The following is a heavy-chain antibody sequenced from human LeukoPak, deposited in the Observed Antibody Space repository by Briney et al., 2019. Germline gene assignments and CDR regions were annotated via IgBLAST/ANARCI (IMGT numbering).Heavy chain of an antibody. CDR1: GYTFTSYC. V-gene: IGHV1-18*01. CDR3: AGWRRQSLTRWFYP. CDR2: ISAYNGNT. D-gene: IGHD4-11*01. Sequence: ASVKVSCKASGYTFTSYCISWVRQAPGQGLEWMGWISAYNGNTNYAQKLQGRVTMTTDTSTSTAYMELRSLRSDDTAVYYCAGWRRQSLTRWFYPWGQGTLVTVSS. J-gene: IGHJ5*02.